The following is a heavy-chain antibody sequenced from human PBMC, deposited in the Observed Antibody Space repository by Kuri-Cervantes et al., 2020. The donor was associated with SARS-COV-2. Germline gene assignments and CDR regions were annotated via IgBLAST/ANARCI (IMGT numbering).Heavy chain of an antibody. J-gene: IGHJ5*02. CDR1: GGSFSGYY. Sequence: SETLSLTCAVYGGSFSGYYWSWIRQPPGKGLEWIGSIHYSGSTYYNPSLKSRVTISVDTSKNQFSLKLSSVTAADTAVYYCARDFTITIFGVVNTRAWFDPWGQGTLVTVSS. V-gene: IGHV4-34*01. CDR2: IHYSGST. D-gene: IGHD3-3*01. CDR3: ARDFTITIFGVVNTRAWFDP.